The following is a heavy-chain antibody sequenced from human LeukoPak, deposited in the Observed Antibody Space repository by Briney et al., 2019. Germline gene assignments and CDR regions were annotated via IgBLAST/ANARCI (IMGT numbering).Heavy chain of an antibody. V-gene: IGHV3-23*01. D-gene: IGHD3-3*01. CDR1: GFTFSSYA. CDR2: ISGSGGST. CDR3: AKWADYYDFWTRMPPVYYYYMHV. J-gene: IGHJ6*03. Sequence: GGSLRLSCAASGFTFSSYAMSWVRQAPGKGLEWVSAISGSGGSTYYADSVKGRFTISRDNSKNTLYLQMNSLRAEDTAVYYCAKWADYYDFWTRMPPVYYYYMHVWGKGTTVTVSS.